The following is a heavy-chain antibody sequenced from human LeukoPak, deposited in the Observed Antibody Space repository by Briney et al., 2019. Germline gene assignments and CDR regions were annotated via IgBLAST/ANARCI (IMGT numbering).Heavy chain of an antibody. CDR3: ARLLSSVRGVISYYFDY. J-gene: IGHJ4*02. V-gene: IGHV1-18*01. CDR1: GYTFTSYG. D-gene: IGHD3-10*01. Sequence: ASVKVSCTASGYTFTSYGISWVRQAPGQGLEWMGWIGAYNGNTNYAQKLQGRVTMTTDTSTSTAYMELRSLRSDDTAVYYCARLLSSVRGVISYYFDYWGQGTLVTVSS. CDR2: IGAYNGNT.